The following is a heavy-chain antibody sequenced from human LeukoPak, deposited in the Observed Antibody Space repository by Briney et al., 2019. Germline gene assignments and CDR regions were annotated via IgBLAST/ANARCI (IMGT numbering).Heavy chain of an antibody. CDR2: IIPIFGTA. D-gene: IGHD2-2*01. V-gene: IGHV1-69*05. Sequence: GASVKVSCKASGGTFSSYAISWVRQAPGQGREWMGGIIPIFGTANYAQEFQGRVTITTDKSTSTAYMELSSLRSEDTAVYYCARGYCSSTSCFPLDYWGQGTLVTVSS. J-gene: IGHJ4*02. CDR1: GGTFSSYA. CDR3: ARGYCSSTSCFPLDY.